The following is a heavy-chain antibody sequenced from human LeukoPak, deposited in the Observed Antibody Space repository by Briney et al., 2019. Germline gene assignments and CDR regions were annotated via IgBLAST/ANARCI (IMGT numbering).Heavy chain of an antibody. CDR2: IGASESYT. CDR1: GYSFSSYW. D-gene: IGHD3-22*01. V-gene: IGHV5-10-1*01. CDR3: ARNRYYYDFSGYYVDY. Sequence: GGSLRISCKGSGYSFSSYWISWVRRLPGKGLEWMGSIGASESYTNFSPSFQGHVTISTDKSISTAYLQWSSLRASDTAMYYCARNRYYYDFSGYYVDYWGQGTLVTVSS. J-gene: IGHJ4*02.